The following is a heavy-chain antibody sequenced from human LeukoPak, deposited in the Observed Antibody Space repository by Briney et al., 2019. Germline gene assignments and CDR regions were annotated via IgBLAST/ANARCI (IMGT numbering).Heavy chain of an antibody. D-gene: IGHD6-6*01. J-gene: IGHJ4*02. CDR2: IYYSGST. CDR1: GGSISSSSYY. Sequence: SSETLSLTCTVSGGSISSSSYYWGWIRQPPGKGLEWIGSIYYSGSTYYNPSLKSRVTISVDTSKNQFSLKLSSVTAADTAVYYCARDSSSGTALPFDYWGQGTLVTVSS. V-gene: IGHV4-39*07. CDR3: ARDSSSGTALPFDY.